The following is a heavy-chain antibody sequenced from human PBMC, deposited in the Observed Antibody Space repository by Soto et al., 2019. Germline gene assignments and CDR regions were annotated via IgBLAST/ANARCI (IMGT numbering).Heavy chain of an antibody. CDR1: GFTFSSYA. CDR3: ANGVTAIRNWFDP. V-gene: IGHV3-23*01. D-gene: IGHD2-21*02. Sequence: EVQLLESGGGLVQPGGSLRLSCAASGFTFSSYAMSWVRQATGKGLEWVSAISGSGGSTYYADSVKGRFTISRDNSKNTLYLQMYSLRAEDTAVYYCANGVTAIRNWFDPWGQGTLVTVSS. CDR2: ISGSGGST. J-gene: IGHJ5*02.